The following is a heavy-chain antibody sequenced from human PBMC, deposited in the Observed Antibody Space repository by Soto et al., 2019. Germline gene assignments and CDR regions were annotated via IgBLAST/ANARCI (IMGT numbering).Heavy chain of an antibody. D-gene: IGHD2-2*01. Sequence: SETLSLTCAVSGFSISSAYYWGWIRQPPGKGLEWIGSIYHSGSTYYNPSLKSRVTISVDTSKNQFSLKLTSVSAADTAVYYCARDTSVLAYSPFDPWGQGTLVTVSS. CDR2: IYHSGST. CDR1: GFSISSAYY. J-gene: IGHJ5*02. V-gene: IGHV4-38-2*02. CDR3: ARDTSVLAYSPFDP.